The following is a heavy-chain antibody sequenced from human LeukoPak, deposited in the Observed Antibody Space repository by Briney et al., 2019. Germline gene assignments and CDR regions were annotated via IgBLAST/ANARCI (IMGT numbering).Heavy chain of an antibody. CDR2: ISAYNGNT. D-gene: IGHD3-22*01. V-gene: IGHV1-18*01. CDR1: GYTFTSYG. CDR3: ARGGVPSYYDSSGYSDY. J-gene: IGHJ4*02. Sequence: VASVKVSCKASGYTFTSYGISWVRQAPGQGLEWMGWISAYNGNTNYAQKLQGRVTMTRDTSISTAYMELSRLRSDDTAVYYCARGGVPSYYDSSGYSDYWGQGTLVTVSS.